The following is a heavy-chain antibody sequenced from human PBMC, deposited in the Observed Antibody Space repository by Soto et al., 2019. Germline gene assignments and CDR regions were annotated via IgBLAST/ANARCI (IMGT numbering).Heavy chain of an antibody. D-gene: IGHD5-12*01. CDR2: IYYSGST. CDR1: GGSISSYY. Sequence: SETLSLTCTVSGGSISSYYWSWIRQPPGKGLEWIGYIYYSGSTNYNPSLRSRVTISVDTSKNQFSLKLSSVTAADTAVYYCARGMATTNYFDYWGQGTLVTSPQ. V-gene: IGHV4-59*01. CDR3: ARGMATTNYFDY. J-gene: IGHJ4*02.